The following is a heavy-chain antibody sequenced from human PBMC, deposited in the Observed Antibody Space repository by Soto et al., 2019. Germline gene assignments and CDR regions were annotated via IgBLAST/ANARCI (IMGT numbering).Heavy chain of an antibody. D-gene: IGHD4-17*01. V-gene: IGHV4-4*02. Sequence: QVQLQESGPGLVKPSGTLSLTCDVSGGSISNKWWSWVRQPPGKGLEYVGEIYDSGSTHYNPSLKSRVTISVDKSKNQFSLKMSSVTAADTAVYYCAKSEYGDDFDYWGQGTLVTVSS. J-gene: IGHJ4*02. CDR1: GGSISNKW. CDR3: AKSEYGDDFDY. CDR2: IYDSGST.